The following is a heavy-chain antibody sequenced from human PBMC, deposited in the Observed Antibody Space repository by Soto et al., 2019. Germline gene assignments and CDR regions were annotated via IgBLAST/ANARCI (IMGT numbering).Heavy chain of an antibody. CDR2: ISSSSYT. V-gene: IGHV3-11*06. Sequence: QVQLVESGGGLVKPGGSLRLSCAASGFTFSDYYMSWIRQAPGKGLEWVSYISSSSYTNYADSVKGRFTISRDNAKNSLYLQMNRLSGEDTAVYYCARDLGGYCGGDCYAYGMDVWGQGTTVTVSS. CDR1: GFTFSDYY. J-gene: IGHJ6*02. D-gene: IGHD2-21*02. CDR3: ARDLGGYCGGDCYAYGMDV.